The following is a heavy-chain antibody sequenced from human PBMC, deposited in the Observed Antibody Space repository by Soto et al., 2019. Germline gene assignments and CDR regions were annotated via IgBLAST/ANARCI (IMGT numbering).Heavy chain of an antibody. Sequence: AWVKFSFKITGYTFTRNGISWVRHAPGQGLEWMGWISPNSGNINDAQKLQGRVIMTTDTSTSTAYMELRSLRSDDTAVYYCVKDPASNTWPSRDVWGPGTPVTVSS. D-gene: IGHD4-4*01. CDR1: GYTFTRNG. V-gene: IGHV1-18*01. CDR2: ISPNSGNI. J-gene: IGHJ6*02. CDR3: VKDPASNTWPSRDV.